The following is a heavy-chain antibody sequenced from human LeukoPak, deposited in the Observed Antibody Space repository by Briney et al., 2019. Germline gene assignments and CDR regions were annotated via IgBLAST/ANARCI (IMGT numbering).Heavy chain of an antibody. V-gene: IGHV3-11*01. CDR1: GFSFSDYY. J-gene: IGHJ5*02. Sequence: GGSLRLSCAASGFSFSDYYMIWIRQAPGRGLEYVSYISSHSSPIHYADSVKGRFTISRDNANNSLFLQMNSLRVEDTAVYYCARTGQYCSGGTCYSGQFDLWGQGTLVTVSS. CDR2: ISSHSSPI. D-gene: IGHD2-15*01. CDR3: ARTGQYCSGGTCYSGQFDL.